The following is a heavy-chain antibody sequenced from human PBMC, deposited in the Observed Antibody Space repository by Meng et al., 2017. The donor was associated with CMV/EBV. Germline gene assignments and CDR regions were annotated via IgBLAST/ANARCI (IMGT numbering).Heavy chain of an antibody. CDR3: AKDLIRGYSYGSFWYFDL. V-gene: IGHV3-30*18. D-gene: IGHD5-18*01. CDR1: FTFRSYG. Sequence: FTFRSYGMHWVRQAPGKGLEWVAVLSYDGSNNYYADSVKGRFTISRDNSKNTLYLQMNSLRAEDTAVYYCAKDLIRGYSYGSFWYFDLWGRGTLVTVSS. J-gene: IGHJ2*01. CDR2: LSYDGSNN.